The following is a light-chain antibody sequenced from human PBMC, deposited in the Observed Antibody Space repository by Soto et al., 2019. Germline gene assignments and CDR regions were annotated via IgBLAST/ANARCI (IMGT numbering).Light chain of an antibody. Sequence: EVVLTQFPGALSLSPGEGATLSCRASQTITGTYLAWYQQKPGQAPRLLIHGATTRATGIPARFSGSGSGTEFTLTISSLQSEEFAVYYCQQYNNWPRTFGQGTKVDIK. V-gene: IGKV3-15*01. J-gene: IGKJ1*01. CDR3: QQYNNWPRT. CDR1: QTITGTY. CDR2: GAT.